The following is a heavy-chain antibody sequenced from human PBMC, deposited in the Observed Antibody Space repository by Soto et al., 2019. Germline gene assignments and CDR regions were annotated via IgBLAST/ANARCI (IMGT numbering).Heavy chain of an antibody. CDR3: ERREIQGPIDY. J-gene: IGHJ4*02. Sequence: PSETLSLTCTVSGGSISSGDYYWSWIRQPPGKGLEWIGYIYYSGSTYYNPSLKSRVTISVDTSKNQFSLKLSSVTAADTAVYYCERREIQGPIDYWGQGTLVPVSS. V-gene: IGHV4-30-4*01. D-gene: IGHD1-26*01. CDR2: IYYSGST. CDR1: GGSISSGDYY.